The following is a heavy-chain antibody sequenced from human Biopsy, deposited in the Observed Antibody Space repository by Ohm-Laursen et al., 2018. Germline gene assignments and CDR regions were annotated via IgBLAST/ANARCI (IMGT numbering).Heavy chain of an antibody. V-gene: IGHV1-2*02. CDR3: ARDPYCSGGNCYSPLDH. D-gene: IGHD2-15*01. CDR1: GYTFSLYH. CDR2: IDPDSGRT. J-gene: IGHJ4*02. Sequence: SVKVSCKASGYTFSLYHIHWVRQAPGQGLEWMGWIDPDSGRTSFGQNFQGRVTMTSGTSTGTAYLELTRLRSDDTAVYYCARDPYCSGGNCYSPLDHWGQGTLVTVSA.